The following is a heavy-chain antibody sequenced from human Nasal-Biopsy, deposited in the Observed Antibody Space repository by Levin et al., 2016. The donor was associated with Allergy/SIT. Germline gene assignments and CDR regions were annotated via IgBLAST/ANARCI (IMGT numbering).Heavy chain of an antibody. J-gene: IGHJ4*02. Sequence: GGSLRLSCIASGFTLNNYAMRWVRQAPGKGLEWVSYIGPRANIKYYADTVEGRFTIARDNAKNSLYLQMNNLRAEDTAVYYCARQICGGDCEVDEPYFDHWGQGSLVTVSS. CDR1: GFTLNNYA. D-gene: IGHD2-21*02. CDR2: IGPRANIK. V-gene: IGHV3-48*01. CDR3: ARQICGGDCEVDEPYFDH.